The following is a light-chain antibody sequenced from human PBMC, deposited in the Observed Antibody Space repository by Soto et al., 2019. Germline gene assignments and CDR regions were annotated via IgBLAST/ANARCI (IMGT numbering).Light chain of an antibody. V-gene: IGLV2-14*01. Sequence: QSVLTQPASVSGSPGQSITISCTGTTSDIGFYNYVSWYQQHPGKAPKLMIYDVSDRPSGISYRFSGSKSGNTASLTISGLQAEGEADYYCTSYTNRPSYVFGTGTKLTVL. CDR1: TSDIGFYNY. CDR3: TSYTNRPSYV. J-gene: IGLJ1*01. CDR2: DVS.